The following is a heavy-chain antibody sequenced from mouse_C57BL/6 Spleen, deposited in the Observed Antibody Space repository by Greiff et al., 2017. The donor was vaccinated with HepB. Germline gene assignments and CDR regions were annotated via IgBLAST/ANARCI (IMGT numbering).Heavy chain of an antibody. Sequence: QVQLQQPGAGLVMPGASVKMSCKASGYTFTSYWFTWVLQWPGKGLEWRGDIYPGSGSTNYNEKFKSKATRTVDTSSSTAYRQLSSLTSVYTAVYHCESEVFEFAYLVQGTPVIDSA. J-gene: IGHJ3*01. CDR3: ESEVFEFAY. CDR1: GYTFTSYW. CDR2: IYPGSGST. V-gene: IGHV1-55*01.